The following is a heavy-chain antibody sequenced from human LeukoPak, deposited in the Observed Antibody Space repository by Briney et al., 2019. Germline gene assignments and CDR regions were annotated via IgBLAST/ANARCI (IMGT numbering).Heavy chain of an antibody. D-gene: IGHD1-26*01. J-gene: IGHJ1*01. V-gene: IGHV1-2*02. CDR2: INPNSGGT. Sequence: ASVKVSCKASGYTFTGYYMHWVRQAPGQGLEWMGWINPNSGGTNYAQKFQGRVTMTRDTSISTAYMELSRLRSDDTAVYYSARDLSDSGSYISPFQYFQHWGQGTLVTVSS. CDR3: ARDLSDSGSYISPFQYFQH. CDR1: GYTFTGYY.